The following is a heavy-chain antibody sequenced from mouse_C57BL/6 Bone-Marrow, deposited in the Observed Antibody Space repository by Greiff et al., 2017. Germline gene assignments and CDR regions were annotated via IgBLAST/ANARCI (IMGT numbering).Heavy chain of an antibody. CDR1: GFSFNTYA. D-gene: IGHD1-1*01. V-gene: IGHV10-1*01. CDR2: IRSKSNNYAT. CDR3: VSQAYGSSFWFAY. J-gene: IGHJ3*01. Sequence: EVQLVESGGGLVQPKGSLKLSCAASGFSFNTYAMNWVRQAPGKGLEWVARIRSKSNNYATYYADSVKDRFTISRDDSESMLYLQMNNLKTEDTAMYYCVSQAYGSSFWFAYWGQGTLVTVSA.